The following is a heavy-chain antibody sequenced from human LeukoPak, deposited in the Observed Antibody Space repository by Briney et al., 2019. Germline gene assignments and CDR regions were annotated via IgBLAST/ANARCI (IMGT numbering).Heavy chain of an antibody. CDR3: ARGKYQLAAFDI. Sequence: SETLSLTCTVSGGSISIYYWSWIRQPPGKGLEWIGYIYYSGSTNYNPSLKSRVTISVDTSKNQFSLKLSSVTAADTAVYYCARGKYQLAAFDIWGQGTMVTVSS. V-gene: IGHV4-59*01. J-gene: IGHJ3*02. CDR2: IYYSGST. CDR1: GGSISIYY. D-gene: IGHD2-2*01.